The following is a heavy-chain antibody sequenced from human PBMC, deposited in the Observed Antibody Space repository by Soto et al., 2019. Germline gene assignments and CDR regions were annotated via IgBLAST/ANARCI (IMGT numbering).Heavy chain of an antibody. D-gene: IGHD3-16*01. Sequence: PSETLSLTCVVSGHSINSAYYWGWIRQPPGKGLEWIGSMYHSGGNFYNPSLQSRVSMSMVTSKNQFSLKLRSATAADTAVYYCAAYDFSGAAAFDIWGSGTRVT. CDR3: AAYDFSGAAAFDI. V-gene: IGHV4-38-2*01. CDR2: MYHSGGN. J-gene: IGHJ3*02. CDR1: GHSINSAYY.